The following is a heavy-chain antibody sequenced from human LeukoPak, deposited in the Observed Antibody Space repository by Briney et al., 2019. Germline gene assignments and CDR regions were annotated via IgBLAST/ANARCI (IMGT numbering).Heavy chain of an antibody. Sequence: GGSLRLSCAASGFTFSTYSMNWVRQAPGKGLEWVSYISSSSSTIYYADSVKGRFTISRDNDKNLLYLQMNSLRDEDTAVYYCALVTTVTYHYWGQGTLVTVSS. V-gene: IGHV3-48*02. CDR1: GFTFSTYS. D-gene: IGHD4-17*01. CDR2: ISSSSSTI. J-gene: IGHJ4*02. CDR3: ALVTTVTYHY.